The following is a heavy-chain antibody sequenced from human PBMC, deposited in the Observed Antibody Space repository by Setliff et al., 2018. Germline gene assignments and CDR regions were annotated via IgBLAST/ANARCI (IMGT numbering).Heavy chain of an antibody. Sequence: GGSLRLSCAASGFNFSIYTMTWVRQAPGKGLEWVSSIPSTGSRTDYADSVQGRFIVSRDNSKNTLYLEMNTLRTDDTALYYCAKRGSNGCLEGSWGQGTLVTSPQ. CDR3: AKRGSNGCLEGS. D-gene: IGHD6-19*01. J-gene: IGHJ5*02. CDR1: GFNFSIYT. V-gene: IGHV3-23*01. CDR2: IPSTGSRT.